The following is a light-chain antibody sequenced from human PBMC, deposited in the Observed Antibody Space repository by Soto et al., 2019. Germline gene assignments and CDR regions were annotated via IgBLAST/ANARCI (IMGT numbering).Light chain of an antibody. Sequence: QAVVTQPPSASGTPGQRVTISCSGSSSNIGSNYVYWYQQLPGTAPKLLIYRNNRRPSGVPDRFSGSKSGTSASLAISGLRSEDEADYYCAAWDDSRSGYVFGTGTKVTVL. CDR2: RNN. V-gene: IGLV1-47*01. J-gene: IGLJ1*01. CDR1: SSNIGSNY. CDR3: AAWDDSRSGYV.